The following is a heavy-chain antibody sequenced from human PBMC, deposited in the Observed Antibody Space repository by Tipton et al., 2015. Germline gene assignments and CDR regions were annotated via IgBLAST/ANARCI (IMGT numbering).Heavy chain of an antibody. CDR3: ARGRGWRVFDY. Sequence: LRLSCAASGFTFGSYAMSWVRQAPGKGLEWIGEINDSGKSNYNPSLKSRVTISVDTSKSQFFLKLTSVIAADTAVYFCARGRGWRVFDYWGQGTLVTVSS. D-gene: IGHD3-10*01. V-gene: IGHV4-34*01. J-gene: IGHJ4*02. CDR1: GFTFGSYA. CDR2: INDSGKS.